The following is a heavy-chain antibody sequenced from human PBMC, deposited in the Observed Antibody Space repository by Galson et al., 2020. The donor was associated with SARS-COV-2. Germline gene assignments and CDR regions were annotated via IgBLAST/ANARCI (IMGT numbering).Heavy chain of an antibody. D-gene: IGHD3-10*01. V-gene: IGHV1-2*02. Sequence: ASVKVSCKASGYTFTGYYMHWVRQAPGQGLEWMGWINPNSGGTNYAQKFQGRVTMTRDTSISTAYMELSRLRSDDTAVYYCARDLSPFPFGELLLWGQGTLVTVSS. CDR3: ARDLSPFPFGELLL. CDR1: GYTFTGYY. CDR2: INPNSGGT. J-gene: IGHJ4*02.